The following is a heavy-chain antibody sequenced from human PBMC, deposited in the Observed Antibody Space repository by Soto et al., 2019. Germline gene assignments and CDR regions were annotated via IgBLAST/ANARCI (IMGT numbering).Heavy chain of an antibody. CDR2: IIPIFGTA. D-gene: IGHD3-10*01. Sequence: ASVKVSCKASVGTFSSYAISWGRQAPGQGLEGMGGIIPIFGTANYAQKFQGRVTITADESTSTAYMELSSLRSEDTAVYYCARDFYGSGSYDPWWGQGTLVTVSS. CDR1: VGTFSSYA. V-gene: IGHV1-69*13. J-gene: IGHJ4*02. CDR3: ARDFYGSGSYDPW.